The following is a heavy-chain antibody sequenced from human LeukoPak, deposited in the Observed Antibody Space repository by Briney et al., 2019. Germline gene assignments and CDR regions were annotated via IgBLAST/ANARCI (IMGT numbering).Heavy chain of an antibody. Sequence: GASVKVSCKASGYTFTGYYMHWVRQAPGQGLEWMGWINPNSGGTNYAQKFQGRVTMTRDTSISTAYMELSRLRSDDTAVYYCAKARFLEWGDAFDIWGQGTMVTVSS. CDR1: GYTFTGYY. J-gene: IGHJ3*02. CDR3: AKARFLEWGDAFDI. D-gene: IGHD3-3*01. V-gene: IGHV1-2*02. CDR2: INPNSGGT.